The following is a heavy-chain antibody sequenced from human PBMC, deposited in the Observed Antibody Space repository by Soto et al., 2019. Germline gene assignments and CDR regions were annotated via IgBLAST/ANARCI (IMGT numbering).Heavy chain of an antibody. J-gene: IGHJ4*02. CDR3: AREYGGDVDY. CDR2: ISSSSSYI. D-gene: IGHD4-17*01. CDR1: GFTFSSYS. Sequence: PGGSVRLSCAYSGFTFSSYSMNWVRQAPGKGLEWVSSISSSSSYIYYADSVKGRFTISRDNAKNSLYLQMNSLRAEDTAVYYCAREYGGDVDYWGQGTLVTVSS. V-gene: IGHV3-21*01.